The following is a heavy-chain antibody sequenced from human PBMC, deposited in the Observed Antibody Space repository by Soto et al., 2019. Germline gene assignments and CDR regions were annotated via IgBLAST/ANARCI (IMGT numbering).Heavy chain of an antibody. D-gene: IGHD3-10*01. CDR1: GDTFSFYS. Sequence: KVSCKASGDTFSFYSINWVRQAPGLGLEWMGRINPILSVSNYAQKFQGRVTITADKSTSTAYMELSSLRSEDTAMYYCATNYGSGYRAFDYWG. J-gene: IGHJ4*01. CDR3: ATNYGSGYRAFDY. V-gene: IGHV1-69*02. CDR2: INPILSVS.